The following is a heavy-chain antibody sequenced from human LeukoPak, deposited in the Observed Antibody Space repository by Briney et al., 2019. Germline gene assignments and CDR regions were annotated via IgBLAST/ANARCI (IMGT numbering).Heavy chain of an antibody. V-gene: IGHV3-30*02. CDR2: IRRDGNKK. J-gene: IGHJ4*02. CDR1: GFIFSNYD. Sequence: GGSLRLSCAASGFIFSNYDMHWVRQAPGKGLEWVTFIRRDGNKKYYADSVKGRFTVSRDNARNSLYLEMNSLRAEDTAVYYCTREQDREAAATIVGDYWGQGTLVTVSS. CDR3: TREQDREAAATIVGDY. D-gene: IGHD3-22*01.